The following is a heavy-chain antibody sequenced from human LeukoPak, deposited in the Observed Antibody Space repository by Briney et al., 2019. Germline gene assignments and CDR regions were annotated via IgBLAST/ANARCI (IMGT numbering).Heavy chain of an antibody. CDR3: ARDSREFYCSSTSCYSDY. J-gene: IGHJ4*02. V-gene: IGHV3-23*01. CDR2: ISGSGGST. Sequence: PGGSLRLSCAASGFTFNSYAMNWVRQAPGKGLEWVSAISGSGGSTYYADSVKGRFTISRDNSKNTLYLQMNSLRAEDTAVYYCARDSREFYCSSTSCYSDYWGQGTLVTVSS. CDR1: GFTFNSYA. D-gene: IGHD2-2*01.